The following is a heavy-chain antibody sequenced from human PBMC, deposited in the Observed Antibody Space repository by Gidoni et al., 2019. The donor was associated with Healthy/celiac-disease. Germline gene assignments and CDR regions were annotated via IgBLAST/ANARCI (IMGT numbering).Heavy chain of an antibody. CDR3: ARESYYDSSGPGNYFDY. CDR2: IIPIFGTA. Sequence: QVQLVQSGAEVKKPGSSVKVSCKASVGTFSSYAISWVRQAPGQGLEWMGGIIPIFGTANYAQKFQGRVTITADESTSTAYMELSSLRSEDTAVYYCARESYYDSSGPGNYFDYWGQGTLVTVSS. CDR1: VGTFSSYA. J-gene: IGHJ4*02. V-gene: IGHV1-69*01. D-gene: IGHD3-22*01.